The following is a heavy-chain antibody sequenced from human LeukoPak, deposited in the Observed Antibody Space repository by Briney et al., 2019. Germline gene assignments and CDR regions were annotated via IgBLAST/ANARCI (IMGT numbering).Heavy chain of an antibody. J-gene: IGHJ4*02. CDR2: IYPGYSDT. V-gene: IGHV5-51*01. D-gene: IGHD6-13*01. Sequence: GESLKISCKVSGYRLTNNWICWVRQVPGKGLEWMGIIYPGYSDTRYSPSFQGQVTFSVDTSTSTVYLQWSSLKASDTAIYYCARFALSSSLDYWGQGTLVTVSP. CDR1: GYRLTNNW. CDR3: ARFALSSSLDY.